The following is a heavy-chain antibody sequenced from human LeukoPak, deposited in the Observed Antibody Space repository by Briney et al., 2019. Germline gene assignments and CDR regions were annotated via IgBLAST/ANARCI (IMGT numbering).Heavy chain of an antibody. Sequence: SETLSLTCTVPGDSINKYFWSWLRQSPGKGLEWIGYISHSGNTNYNPSLKSRVTITLDKSNNQFSLRLSSGTAADTAVYYCARAGPENLNWRYYIDIWGQGILVTVSS. CDR2: ISHSGNT. D-gene: IGHD1-1*01. CDR3: ARAGPENLNWRYYIDI. V-gene: IGHV4-59*01. J-gene: IGHJ4*02. CDR1: GDSINKYF.